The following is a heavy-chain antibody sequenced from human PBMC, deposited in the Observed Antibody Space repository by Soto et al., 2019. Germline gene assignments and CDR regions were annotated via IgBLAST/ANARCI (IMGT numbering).Heavy chain of an antibody. Sequence: GSLRLSCGASGFTFSSYAMSWVRQAPGKGLEWVSAISGSGGSTYYADSVKGRFTISRDNSKNTLYLQMNSLRAEDTAVYYCAKGGYYDSSGYLTIDYWGQGTLVTVSS. CDR2: ISGSGGST. J-gene: IGHJ4*02. CDR3: AKGGYYDSSGYLTIDY. V-gene: IGHV3-23*01. D-gene: IGHD3-22*01. CDR1: GFTFSSYA.